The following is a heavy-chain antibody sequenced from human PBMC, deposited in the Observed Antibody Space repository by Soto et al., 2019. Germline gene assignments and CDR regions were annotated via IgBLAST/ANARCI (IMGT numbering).Heavy chain of an antibody. CDR3: ARVRPDILEWLPLYFDY. CDR1: GGSISSYY. V-gene: IGHV4-59*01. D-gene: IGHD3-3*01. Sequence: SETLSLTCTVSGGSISSYYWSWIRQPPGKGLEWIGYIYYSGSTNYNPSLKSRVTISVDTSKNQFSLKLSSVTAADTAVYYCARVRPDILEWLPLYFDYWGQGTLVTVSS. J-gene: IGHJ4*02. CDR2: IYYSGST.